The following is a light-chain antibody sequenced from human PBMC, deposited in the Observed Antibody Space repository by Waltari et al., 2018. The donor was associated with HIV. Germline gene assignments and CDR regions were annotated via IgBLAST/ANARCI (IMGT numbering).Light chain of an antibody. CDR3: SAWDSSLSAVV. CDR1: SNNVGNQG. Sequence: QAGLTQPPSVSKGLRQTATLTCTGNSNNVGNQGAAWLQQHQGHPPKLLSYRDNKRPSWISERFSASRSGYTASLTITGLQPEDEADYFCSAWDSSLSAVVFGGGTTLTVL. CDR2: RDN. V-gene: IGLV10-54*04. J-gene: IGLJ2*01.